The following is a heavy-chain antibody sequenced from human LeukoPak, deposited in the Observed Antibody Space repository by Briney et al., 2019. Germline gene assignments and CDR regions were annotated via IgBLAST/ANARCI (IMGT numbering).Heavy chain of an antibody. CDR3: AQQKAGYSGSPSWFDP. V-gene: IGHV1-24*01. D-gene: IGHD5-12*01. CDR1: GYSLSDLS. CDR2: FNPEHTET. Sequence: ASVKASCKVSGYSLSDLSLQWVRQAPGQGLEWMGGFNPEHTETIYSQKFQGRVTLTEDTSTDTAYMELSSLRSEDTAMYFCAQQKAGYSGSPSWFDPWGQGTLVTVSS. J-gene: IGHJ5*02.